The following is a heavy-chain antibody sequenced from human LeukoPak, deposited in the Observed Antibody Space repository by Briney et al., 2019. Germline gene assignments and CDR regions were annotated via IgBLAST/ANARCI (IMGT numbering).Heavy chain of an antibody. CDR3: ARRGYSYAQGYFDL. V-gene: IGHV4-39*01. D-gene: IGHD5-18*01. CDR1: GGSISSSSHY. J-gene: IGHJ2*01. CDR2: IHYSGNT. Sequence: PSETLSLTCTVSGGSISSSSHYWGWIRQPPGKGLEGIGAIHYSGNTYYNPSLRSRVTVSVDTSKNQYSLKLSSVTAADTAVYYCARRGYSYAQGYFDLWGRGTLVTVSS.